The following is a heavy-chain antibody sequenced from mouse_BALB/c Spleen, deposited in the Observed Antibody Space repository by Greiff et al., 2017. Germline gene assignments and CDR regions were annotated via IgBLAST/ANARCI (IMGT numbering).Heavy chain of an antibody. V-gene: IGHV1-14*01. Sequence: VQLKQSGPELVKPGASVKMSCKASGYTFTSYVMHWVKQKPGQGLEWIGYINPYNDGTKYNEKFKGKATLTSDKSSSTAYMELSSLTSEDSAVYYCARGGPLWFPAMDYWGQGTSVTVSS. CDR1: GYTFTSYV. CDR2: INPYNDGT. CDR3: ARGGPLWFPAMDY. D-gene: IGHD2-2*01. J-gene: IGHJ4*01.